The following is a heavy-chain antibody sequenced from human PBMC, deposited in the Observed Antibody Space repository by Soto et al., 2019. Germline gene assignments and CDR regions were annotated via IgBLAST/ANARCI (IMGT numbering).Heavy chain of an antibody. CDR3: AIEGPRETRSADSSGYSNAFDI. CDR1: GFTFSSYG. V-gene: IGHV3-30*03. D-gene: IGHD3-22*01. Sequence: QVQLVESGGGVVQPGRSLRLSFAASGFTFSSYGMHWVRQAPGKGLEWVAVISYDGSNKYYADSVKGRFTISRDNSKNTLYLQMNRLRAEDTAVYYCAIEGPRETRSADSSGYSNAFDIWGQGTMVTVSS. CDR2: ISYDGSNK. J-gene: IGHJ3*02.